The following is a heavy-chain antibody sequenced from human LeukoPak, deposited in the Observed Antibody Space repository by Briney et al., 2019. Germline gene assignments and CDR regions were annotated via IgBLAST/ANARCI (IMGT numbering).Heavy chain of an antibody. D-gene: IGHD6-19*01. CDR1: GFTFSSHW. J-gene: IGHJ6*03. CDR3: AREAVAVSYYYYMDV. V-gene: IGHV3-7*01. CDR2: IKQDGSEK. Sequence: GGSLRLSCAASGFTFSSHWMAWVRQAPGKGLEWVANIKQDGSEKYYLDSMKGQFTISRDNAKNSLYLQMNSLRVEDTAVYYCAREAVAVSYYYYMDVWGKGTTVTVSS.